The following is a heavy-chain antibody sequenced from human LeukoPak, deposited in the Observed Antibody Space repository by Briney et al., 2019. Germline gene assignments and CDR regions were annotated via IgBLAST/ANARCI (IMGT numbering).Heavy chain of an antibody. D-gene: IGHD2-15*01. J-gene: IGHJ6*03. CDR3: ARGRVGYCSGGSCYYYYMDA. V-gene: IGHV4-34*01. CDR2: INHSGST. CDR1: GGSFSGYY. Sequence: PSETLSLTCAVYGGSFSGYYWSWIRQPPGKGLEWIGEINHSGSTNYNPSLKSRVTISVDTSKNQFSLKLSSVTAADTAVYYCARGRVGYCSGGSCYYYYMDAWGKGTTVTVSS.